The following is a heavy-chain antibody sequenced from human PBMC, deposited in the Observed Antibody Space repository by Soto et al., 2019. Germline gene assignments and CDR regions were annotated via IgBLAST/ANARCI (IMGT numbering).Heavy chain of an antibody. CDR1: GFAFSGSA. V-gene: IGHV3-73*01. CDR3: SRVGGSSASSYYYLDV. Sequence: EVYLVESGGGLVQPGGSLKLSCAASGFAFSGSAMHWVRQASGKGLEWIGRIRSKPNNYATAYAASGKGRFTISRDDSKNTTYLQMNSLKTEDTAVYYCSRVGGSSASSYYYLDVWGKGTTVTVSS. D-gene: IGHD1-26*01. J-gene: IGHJ6*03. CDR2: IRSKPNNYAT.